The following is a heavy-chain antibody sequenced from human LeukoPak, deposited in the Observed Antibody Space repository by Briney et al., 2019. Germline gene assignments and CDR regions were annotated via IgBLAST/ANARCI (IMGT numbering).Heavy chain of an antibody. D-gene: IGHD3-10*02. CDR2: LSPSGGIT. Sequence: GGSLRLSCAASGFTFSTYAMSWVRQAPGKGLEWVSALSPSGGITYYEDSVKGRFTISRDNSKNTLYLQMNSLRAEDTAVYYCARGVNYFVLEYWCQGTLVTISS. CDR3: ARGVNYFVLEY. V-gene: IGHV3-23*01. CDR1: GFTFSTYA. J-gene: IGHJ4*02.